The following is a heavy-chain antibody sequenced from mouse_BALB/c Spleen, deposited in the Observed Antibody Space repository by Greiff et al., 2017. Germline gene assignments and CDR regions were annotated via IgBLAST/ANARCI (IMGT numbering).Heavy chain of an antibody. V-gene: IGHV3-8*02. CDR2: ISYSGST. D-gene: IGHD2-3*01. J-gene: IGHJ2*01. Sequence: DVKLQESGPSLVKPSQTLSLTCSVTGDSITSGYWNWIRKFPGNKLEYMGYISYSGSTYYNPSLKSRISITRDTSKNQYYLQLNSVTTEDTATYYCARRDDGYYYFHYFDYWGQGTTLTVSS. CDR3: ARRDDGYYYFHYFDY. CDR1: GDSITSGY.